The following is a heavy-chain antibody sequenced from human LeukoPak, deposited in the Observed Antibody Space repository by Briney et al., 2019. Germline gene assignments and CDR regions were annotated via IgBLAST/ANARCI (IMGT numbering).Heavy chain of an antibody. CDR3: ARGGIHMTTQHFDH. J-gene: IGHJ4*02. V-gene: IGHV4-59*01. D-gene: IGHD1-1*01. Sequence: PSETLSLTCTVSGGSISSYYCSWVRQPPGKGLEWIGYIYETGRTNDNPSLPSPVTVSVYTSKQQFSLNLSSVTAADTAVYYCARGGIHMTTQHFDHWGQGTLVTVSP. CDR2: IYETGRT. CDR1: GGSISSYY.